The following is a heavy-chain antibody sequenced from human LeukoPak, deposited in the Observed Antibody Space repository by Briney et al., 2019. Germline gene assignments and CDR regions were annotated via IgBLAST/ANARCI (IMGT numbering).Heavy chain of an antibody. J-gene: IGHJ4*02. D-gene: IGHD4-17*01. CDR2: ISGSGDTT. Sequence: PGGSLRLSCAASGFTFSSYAMGWVRQAPGKGLEWVSAISGSGDTTYYADSVKGRFTISRDNSKNTLYLQMNSLRAEDTAVYYCATLVTTVTTHRDYWGQGTLVTVSS. V-gene: IGHV3-23*01. CDR3: ATLVTTVTTHRDY. CDR1: GFTFSSYA.